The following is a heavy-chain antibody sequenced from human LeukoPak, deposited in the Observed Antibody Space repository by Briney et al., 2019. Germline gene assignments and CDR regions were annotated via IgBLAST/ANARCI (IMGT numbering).Heavy chain of an antibody. CDR2: ISSSSSTI. J-gene: IGHJ4*02. CDR1: GFSFSSYS. V-gene: IGHV3-48*01. CDR3: AKESESYDSSGSTLDY. D-gene: IGHD3-22*01. Sequence: GGSLRLSCAASGFSFSSYSMNWVRQAPGKGLEWVSYISSSSSTIYYADSVKGRFTISRDNSKNTLYLQMNSLRAEDTAVYYCAKESESYDSSGSTLDYWGQGTLVTVSS.